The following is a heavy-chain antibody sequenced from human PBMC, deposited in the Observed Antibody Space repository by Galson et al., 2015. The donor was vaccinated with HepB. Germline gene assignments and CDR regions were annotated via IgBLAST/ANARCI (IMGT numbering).Heavy chain of an antibody. Sequence: SVKVSCKASGYTFTRYAMHWVRQAPGQRLKWMGWINAGNGSPRFSQKFQGRVTITRDTSANTAYMELSSLRSEDTAVYYCARDLLVRGGWADYWGQGTLVTVSS. CDR1: GYTFTRYA. V-gene: IGHV1-3*01. CDR2: INAGNGSP. D-gene: IGHD3-10*01. J-gene: IGHJ4*02. CDR3: ARDLLVRGGWADY.